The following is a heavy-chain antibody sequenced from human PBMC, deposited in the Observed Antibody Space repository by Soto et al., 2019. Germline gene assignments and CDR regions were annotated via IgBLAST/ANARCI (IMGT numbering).Heavy chain of an antibody. J-gene: IGHJ4*02. CDR1: GVSISDTSYY. CDR2: IYFNGNT. Sequence: SDTLSLTCTVSGVSISDTSYYWGWIRQPPGKGLDWIGTIYFNGNTFYNPSLKSRLTISVDTSSNQFSLRLTSVTAADTAVYYCARQGSYWGQGTLVTVSS. V-gene: IGHV4-39*01. CDR3: ARQGSY.